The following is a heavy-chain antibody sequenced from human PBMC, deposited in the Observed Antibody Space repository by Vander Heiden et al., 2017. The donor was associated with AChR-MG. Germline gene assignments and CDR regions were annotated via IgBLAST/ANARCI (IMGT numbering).Heavy chain of an antibody. V-gene: IGHV3-15*01. Sequence: EVQLVESGGGLVKPGGSLRLSCAASGFTFSTAWMSWVRQAPGKGLEWVGRIKSKTDGGTTDYAAPVKGRFTISRDDSKNTLYLQMNSLKTEDTAVYYCTTEEGGNQNYYYYGMDVWGQGTTVTVSS. J-gene: IGHJ6*02. CDR2: IKSKTDGGTT. CDR1: GFTFSTAW. CDR3: TTEEGGNQNYYYYGMDV.